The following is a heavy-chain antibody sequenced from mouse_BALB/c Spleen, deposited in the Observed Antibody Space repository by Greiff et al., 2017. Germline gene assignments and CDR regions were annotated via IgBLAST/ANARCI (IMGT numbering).Heavy chain of an antibody. CDR1: GFTFSDYY. D-gene: IGHD3-1*01. J-gene: IGHJ4*01. Sequence: EVHLVESGGGLVKPGGSLKLSCAASGFTFSDYYMYWVRQTPEKRLEWVATISDGGSYTYYPDSVKGRFTISRDNAKNNLYLQMSSLKSEDTAMYYCARGGNGLRAMDYWGQGTSVTVSS. CDR3: ARGGNGLRAMDY. CDR2: ISDGGSYT. V-gene: IGHV5-4*02.